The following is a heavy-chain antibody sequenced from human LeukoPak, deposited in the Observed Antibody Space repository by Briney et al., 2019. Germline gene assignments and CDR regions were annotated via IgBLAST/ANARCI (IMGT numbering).Heavy chain of an antibody. J-gene: IGHJ4*02. V-gene: IGHV1-69*04. CDR1: GGTFSSYA. CDR2: IIPILGIT. CDR3: AIVPYYYDSSGYYFVY. Sequence: SVKVSCKASGGTFSSYAISWVRQAPGQGLEWMGRIIPILGITNYAQKFQGRVTITADKSTSTAYMELSSLRSEDTAVYYCAIVPYYYDSSGYYFVYWGQGTLVTVSS. D-gene: IGHD3-22*01.